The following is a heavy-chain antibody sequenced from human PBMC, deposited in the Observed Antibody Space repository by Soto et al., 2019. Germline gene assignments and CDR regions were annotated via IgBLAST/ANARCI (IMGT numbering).Heavy chain of an antibody. CDR2: ISGSGGST. D-gene: IGHD3-3*01. V-gene: IGHV3-23*01. CDR3: AKDNSYIAIFGVARDWI. Sequence: GGSLRLSCAASGFTFSSYAMSWVRQAPGKGLEWVSAISGSGGSTYYADSVKGRFTISRDNSKNTLYLQMNSLRAEDTAVYYCAKDNSYIAIFGVARDWIWGQGTMVTVSS. J-gene: IGHJ3*02. CDR1: GFTFSSYA.